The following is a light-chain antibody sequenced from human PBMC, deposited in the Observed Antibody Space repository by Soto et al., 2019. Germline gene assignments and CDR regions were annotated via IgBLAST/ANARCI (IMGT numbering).Light chain of an antibody. Sequence: DIQMTQSPSTLSVSVGDTVIITCRASQTINRWLAWYQQKSGKAPKVLIYMASNLERGAPSRFSGSGSGTEFTLTISNLQPDDFATYYCQQYLSYPWTFGQGTKVEIK. CDR3: QQYLSYPWT. J-gene: IGKJ1*01. CDR2: MAS. V-gene: IGKV1-5*03. CDR1: QTINRW.